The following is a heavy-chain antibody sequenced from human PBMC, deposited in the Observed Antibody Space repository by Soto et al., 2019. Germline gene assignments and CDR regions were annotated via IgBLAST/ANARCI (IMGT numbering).Heavy chain of an antibody. Sequence: SETLSLTCAVSGGSISTSVWWTWVRQPPGKGLEWIGEIFHSRSFNYNPSLQNRVTISADSSQSQFSLKLTSLTAADTALYYCATRSTTQDVFEVWGQGTMVTVSS. CDR3: ATRSTTQDVFEV. CDR2: IFHSRSF. J-gene: IGHJ3*01. CDR1: GGSISTSVW. D-gene: IGHD1-26*01. V-gene: IGHV4-4*02.